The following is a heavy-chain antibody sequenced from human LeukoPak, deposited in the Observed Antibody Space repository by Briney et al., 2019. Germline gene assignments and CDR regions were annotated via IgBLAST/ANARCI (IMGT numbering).Heavy chain of an antibody. Sequence: PSETLSLTCTVSGASISSYYWSWIRQPQGKGLEWIGHIYNSGSTRYNPSLKSRVAISVDTSNNQFSLNLNSVTVADTAVYYCASHTAGHGSGYWGHGILVTVCS. CDR3: ASHTAGHGSGY. V-gene: IGHV4-59*08. CDR1: GASISSYY. CDR2: IYNSGST. J-gene: IGHJ4*01. D-gene: IGHD5-24*01.